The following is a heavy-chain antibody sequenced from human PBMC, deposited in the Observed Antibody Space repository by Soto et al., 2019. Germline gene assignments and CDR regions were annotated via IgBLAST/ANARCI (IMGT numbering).Heavy chain of an antibody. V-gene: IGHV1-18*01. CDR1: GYTFTSYG. Sequence: QVQLVQSGAEVKKPGAAVKVSCKASGYTFTSYGISWVRQAPGQGLEWMGWISAYNGNTNYAQKLQGRVTMTTDTSTSTAYMELRSLRSDDTAVYYCARVTAHRIAAAGAFDYWGQGTLVTVSS. CDR3: ARVTAHRIAAAGAFDY. J-gene: IGHJ4*02. D-gene: IGHD6-13*01. CDR2: ISAYNGNT.